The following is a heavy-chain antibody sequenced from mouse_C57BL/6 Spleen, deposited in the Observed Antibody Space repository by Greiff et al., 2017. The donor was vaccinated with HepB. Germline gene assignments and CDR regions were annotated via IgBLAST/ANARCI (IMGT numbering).Heavy chain of an antibody. D-gene: IGHD2-3*01. CDR3: AKIYDGYYGEIFDY. CDR2: IYPSDSET. J-gene: IGHJ2*01. V-gene: IGHV1-61*01. Sequence: QVQLQQPGAELVRPGSSVKLSCKASGYTFTSYWMDWVKQRPGQGLEWIGNIYPSDSETHYNQKFKDKATLTVDKSSSTAYMQLSSLTSEDSAVYYCAKIYDGYYGEIFDYWGQGTTLTVSS. CDR1: GYTFTSYW.